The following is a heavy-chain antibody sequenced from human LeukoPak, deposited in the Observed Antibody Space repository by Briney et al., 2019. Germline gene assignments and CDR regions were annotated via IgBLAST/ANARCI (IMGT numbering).Heavy chain of an antibody. V-gene: IGHV3-30*18. Sequence: GRSLRLSCAASGFTFSSYGMHWVRQAPGKGLEWVAVISYDGSNKYYADSVKGRFTISRDNSKNTLYLQMNSLRAEDTAVYYCAKDNTVYYYGMDVWGQGTTVTVSS. D-gene: IGHD4-17*01. CDR3: AKDNTVYYYGMDV. CDR1: GFTFSSYG. J-gene: IGHJ6*02. CDR2: ISYDGSNK.